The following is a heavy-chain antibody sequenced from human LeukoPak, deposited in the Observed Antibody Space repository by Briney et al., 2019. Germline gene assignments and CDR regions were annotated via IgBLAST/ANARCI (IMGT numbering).Heavy chain of an antibody. D-gene: IGHD2-2*01. CDR1: AFTFSTYA. CDR2: ISGSGGRA. Sequence: GGSLRLSCAASAFTFSTYAMSWVRLAPGRGLEWVSAISGSGGRAYYADSVKGRFSISRDNSKNTLYLQMNSLRAEDTALYYCAKGDYCSSVSCYAYYHYGMDVWGQGTTVTVSS. J-gene: IGHJ6*02. CDR3: AKGDYCSSVSCYAYYHYGMDV. V-gene: IGHV3-23*01.